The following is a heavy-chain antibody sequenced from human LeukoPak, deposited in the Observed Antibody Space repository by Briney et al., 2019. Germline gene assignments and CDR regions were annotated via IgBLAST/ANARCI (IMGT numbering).Heavy chain of an antibody. V-gene: IGHV1-69*06. D-gene: IGHD3-16*02. CDR2: IIPIFGTA. CDR1: EGTFSSYA. J-gene: IGHJ4*02. Sequence: SVKVSCKASEGTFSSYAISWVRQAPGQGLEWMGGIIPIFGTANYAQKFQGRVTITADKSTSTAYMELSSLRSEDTAVYYCAREYLYDYVWGSYRWRGFDYWGQGTLVTVSS. CDR3: AREYLYDYVWGSYRWRGFDY.